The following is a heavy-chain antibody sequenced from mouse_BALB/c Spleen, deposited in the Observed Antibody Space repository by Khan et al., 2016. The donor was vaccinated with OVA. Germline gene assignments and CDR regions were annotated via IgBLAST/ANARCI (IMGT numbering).Heavy chain of an antibody. J-gene: IGHJ3*01. V-gene: IGHV5-4*02. CDR3: ARGYYGDPFAY. D-gene: IGHD2-13*01. CDR1: GFTFSDYY. Sequence: EVELVESGGGLVKPGGSLKLSCAASGFTFSDYYMYWVRQTPEKRLEWVATISDGGSYTYYPASLRGRFTISSAVVKNILYLQMSSRKSEDTAMYYCARGYYGDPFAYWGQGTLVTVSA. CDR2: ISDGGSYT.